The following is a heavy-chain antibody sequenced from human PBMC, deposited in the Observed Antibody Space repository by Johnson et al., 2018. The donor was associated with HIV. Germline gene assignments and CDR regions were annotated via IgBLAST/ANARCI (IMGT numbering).Heavy chain of an antibody. CDR3: AKTEDAFDI. Sequence: EVQLVESGGGLVQPGGSLRLSCAASGFTFSSFWMTWVRQAPGQGLAWVANIKDDGSEKSYVYFVKGRFTISRDNSKNTLYLQMNSLRAEDTAVYYCAKTEDAFDIWGQGTMVTVSS. CDR2: IKDDGSEK. V-gene: IGHV3-7*02. CDR1: GFTFSSFW. J-gene: IGHJ3*02.